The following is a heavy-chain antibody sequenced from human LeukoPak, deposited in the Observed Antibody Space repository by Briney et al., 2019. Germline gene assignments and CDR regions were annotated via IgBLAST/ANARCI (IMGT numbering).Heavy chain of an antibody. V-gene: IGHV3-21*01. CDR1: GFTFSSYS. CDR3: ARPVYSSGWFYLPIGD. CDR2: ISSSSSYI. J-gene: IGHJ4*02. Sequence: PGGSLRLSCAASGFTFSSYSMTWVRQAPGKGLEWVSSISSSSSYIYYADSVKGRFTISRDNAKNSLYLQMNSLRAEDTAVYYCARPVYSSGWFYLPIGDWGQGTLATVSS. D-gene: IGHD6-19*01.